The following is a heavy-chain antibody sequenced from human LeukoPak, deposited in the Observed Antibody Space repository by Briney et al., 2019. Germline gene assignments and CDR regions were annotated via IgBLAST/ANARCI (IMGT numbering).Heavy chain of an antibody. J-gene: IGHJ3*02. CDR2: IYYSGST. Sequence: SETLSLTCTVSGDSISSYYWSWIRQPPGKGLEWNGYIYYSGSTNYSPSLKSRVTISVDTSKNQFSLKLSSVTAADTAVYYCARSERIIMILGGAFDICGQGTVVTVSS. CDR3: ARSERIIMILGGAFDI. CDR1: GDSISSYY. V-gene: IGHV4-59*08. D-gene: IGHD3-22*01.